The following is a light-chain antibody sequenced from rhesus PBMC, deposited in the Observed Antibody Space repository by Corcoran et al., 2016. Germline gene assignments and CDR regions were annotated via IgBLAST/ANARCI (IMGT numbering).Light chain of an antibody. CDR1: QVISND. V-gene: IGKV1-25*01. CDR2: ETS. CDR3: QQYYHTPYS. J-gene: IGKJ2*01. Sequence: DIQMTQSPSSLSASVGDRVTITCRAIQVISNDLVWYHQKPGETPKLLIFETSSLQSGIPSRFSGSGSGTVFTLTISGLQSEVFATYYCQQYYHTPYSFGQGTKVEIK.